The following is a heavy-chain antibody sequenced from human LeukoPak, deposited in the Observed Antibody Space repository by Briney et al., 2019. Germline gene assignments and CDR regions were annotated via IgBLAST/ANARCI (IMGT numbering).Heavy chain of an antibody. J-gene: IGHJ4*02. V-gene: IGHV3-30*01. CDR3: AVDTGGGYNNNKDY. CDR1: GFTFSSYA. Sequence: GGSLRLSCAASGFTFSSYAMHWVRQAPGKGLEWVAVISYDGSNKYYADSVKGRFTISRDNSKNTLYLQMNSLRAEDTAVYYCAVDTGGGYNNNKDYWGQGTLVTVSS. CDR2: ISYDGSNK. D-gene: IGHD5-18*01.